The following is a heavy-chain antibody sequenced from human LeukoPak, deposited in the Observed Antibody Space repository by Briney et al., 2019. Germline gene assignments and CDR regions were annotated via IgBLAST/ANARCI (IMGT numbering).Heavy chain of an antibody. CDR1: GFTFSSYS. CDR2: ISSSSSYI. CDR3: ARWCTNGVCYNGQVAYYYMDV. V-gene: IGHV3-21*01. D-gene: IGHD2-8*01. J-gene: IGHJ6*03. Sequence: GGSLRLSCAASGFTFSSYSLNWVRQAPGEGLEWVSSISSSSSYIYYADSVKGRFTISRDNAKNSLYLQMNSLRAEDTAVYYCARWCTNGVCYNGQVAYYYMDVWGKGTTVTVSS.